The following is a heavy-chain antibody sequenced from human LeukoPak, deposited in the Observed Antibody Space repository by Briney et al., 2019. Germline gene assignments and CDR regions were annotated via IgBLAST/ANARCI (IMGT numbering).Heavy chain of an antibody. J-gene: IGHJ5*02. CDR2: IYPGDSDT. Sequence: PGASLPISCQGSGSIFTSYWIGCGRQLPGKGLEWMGIIYPGDSDTRYSPSFQGQVTISADKSISTAYLQWSSLKASDTAMYYCARLEAVAGQNWFDRWGQGTLVSVSS. CDR1: GSIFTSYW. CDR3: ARLEAVAGQNWFDR. D-gene: IGHD6-19*01. V-gene: IGHV5-51*01.